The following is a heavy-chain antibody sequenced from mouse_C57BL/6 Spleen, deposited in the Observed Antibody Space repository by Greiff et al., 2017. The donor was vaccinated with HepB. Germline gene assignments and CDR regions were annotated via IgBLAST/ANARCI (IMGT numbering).Heavy chain of an antibody. CDR2: IRSKSSNYAT. CDR3: VRERGYDYGYAMDY. J-gene: IGHJ4*01. Sequence: EVQLVESGGGLVQPKGSLKLSCAASGFTFNTYAMHWVRQAPGKGLEWVARIRSKSSNYATYYADSVKDRFTISRDDSQSMLYLQMNNLKTEDTAMYYCVRERGYDYGYAMDYWGQGTSVTVSS. CDR1: GFTFNTYA. V-gene: IGHV10-3*01. D-gene: IGHD2-4*01.